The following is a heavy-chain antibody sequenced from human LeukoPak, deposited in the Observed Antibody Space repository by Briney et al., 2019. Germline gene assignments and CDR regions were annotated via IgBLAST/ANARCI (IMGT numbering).Heavy chain of an antibody. V-gene: IGHV4-59*12. CDR1: GGSFSGYY. CDR3: ARDLYYYDSSGYYILDY. Sequence: PSETLSLTCAVYGGSFSGYYWNWIRQPPGKGLELIGYIYYSGTTNYNPSLKSRVSMSVDTSKDQFSLKLSSVTAADTAVYYCARDLYYYDSSGYYILDYWGQGTLVTVSS. J-gene: IGHJ4*02. CDR2: IYYSGTT. D-gene: IGHD3-22*01.